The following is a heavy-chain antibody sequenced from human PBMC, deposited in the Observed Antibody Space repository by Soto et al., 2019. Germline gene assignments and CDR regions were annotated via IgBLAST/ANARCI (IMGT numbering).Heavy chain of an antibody. J-gene: IGHJ2*01. CDR3: AQTLGLAAAGPGRFDL. V-gene: IGHV1-69*12. CDR2: IIPLFGGA. D-gene: IGHD6-25*01. Sequence: QVQLVQSGAEVKKPGSSVKVSCKASGGTFSSYAISWVRQAPGQGLEWMGGIIPLFGGANYAQKFQGRVTITAAASTSTAYMELSSLRSEDTAVYYCAQTLGLAAAGPGRFDLWGRGTLVTVSS. CDR1: GGTFSSYA.